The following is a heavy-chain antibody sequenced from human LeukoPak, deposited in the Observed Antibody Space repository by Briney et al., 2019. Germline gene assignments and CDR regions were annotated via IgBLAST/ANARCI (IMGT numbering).Heavy chain of an antibody. CDR3: ARHGWHAWYFDL. CDR1: GGSFSGYS. D-gene: IGHD6-19*01. Sequence: SETLSLTCVVYGGSFSGYSWSWIRQPPGKGLEWIGEINQRRNTNYNPSLKSRVTISIDTSKNQFSLKLSSVTAANTAVYYCARHGWHAWYFDLWGRGTLVTVSS. V-gene: IGHV4-34*01. J-gene: IGHJ2*01. CDR2: INQRRNT.